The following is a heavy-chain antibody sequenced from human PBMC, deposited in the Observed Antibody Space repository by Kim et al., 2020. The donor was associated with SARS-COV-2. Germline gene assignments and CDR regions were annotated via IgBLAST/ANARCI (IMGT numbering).Heavy chain of an antibody. CDR3: AREGGWFDSSDYHFDS. CDR1: EYVFSSYV. V-gene: IGHV1-18*01. D-gene: IGHD3-22*01. J-gene: IGHJ4*02. Sequence: ASVKVSCKASEYVFSSYVITWVRQAPGQGLEWMGRISAYNGNTRYAQKFQGRVTMTTDTSTTTAYMELRTLTSDDTAVYYCAREGGWFDSSDYHFDSWGQGTLVTVSS. CDR2: ISAYNGNT.